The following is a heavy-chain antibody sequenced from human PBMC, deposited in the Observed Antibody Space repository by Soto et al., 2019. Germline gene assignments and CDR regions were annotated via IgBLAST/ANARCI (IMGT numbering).Heavy chain of an antibody. CDR1: GFIFSNYS. J-gene: IGHJ6*02. V-gene: IGHV3-21*01. CDR3: ARESLGGGMDV. Sequence: EVHLVESGGGLVKPGGSMRLSCAASGFIFSNYSMNWVRQATGQGLEWVSAISRTSIYIYYPDSLNGRFTVSRDNAKNSLYLQMNSLRAEDTAVYYCARESLGGGMDVWGQGTTVTVSS. CDR2: ISRTSIYI. D-gene: IGHD3-16*01.